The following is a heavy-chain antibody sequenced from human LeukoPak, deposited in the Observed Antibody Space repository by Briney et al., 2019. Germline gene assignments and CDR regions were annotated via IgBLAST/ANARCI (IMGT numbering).Heavy chain of an antibody. V-gene: IGHV3-48*01. CDR1: GFTFSSYI. CDR2: ISNSGSTI. Sequence: GGSLRLSCAASGFTFSSYIMKWVRQAPGKGLEWLSYISNSGSTIYYADSVKGRFSISRDNAKNSLWLQMSSLRAEDTAVYYCARGRGSCSGGTCYVDFWGQGTLVTVSS. CDR3: ARGRGSCSGGTCYVDF. D-gene: IGHD2-15*01. J-gene: IGHJ4*02.